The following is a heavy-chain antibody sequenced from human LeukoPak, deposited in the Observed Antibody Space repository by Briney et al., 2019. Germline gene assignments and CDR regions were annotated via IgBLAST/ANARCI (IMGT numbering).Heavy chain of an antibody. CDR2: ISISGTNM. CDR3: ARGGGSAYHYNAFDI. J-gene: IGHJ3*02. V-gene: IGHV3-48*03. D-gene: IGHD3-22*01. CDR1: GFTFSGYE. Sequence: GGSLSLSCAASGFTFSGYEMNWVRQAPGKGLEWVSYISISGTNMLYADSVKGRFTISRGNSRTSLFLQMSSLRAEDTAVYYCARGGGSAYHYNAFDIWGLGTMVTVSS.